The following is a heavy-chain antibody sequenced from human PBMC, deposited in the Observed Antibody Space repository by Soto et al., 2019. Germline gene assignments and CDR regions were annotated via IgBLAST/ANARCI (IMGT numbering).Heavy chain of an antibody. J-gene: IGHJ4*02. CDR1: GFTVRSNY. CDR2: IYSATST. Sequence: LRLSCAASGFTVRSNYMSWVRQAPGKGLEWVSIIYSATSTYYADSVKGRFTISRDDSKNTLYLQMNSLRDDDTAVYYCARDGATYYDYWSGYFDYWSQGTLVTVSS. CDR3: ARDGATYYDYWSGYFDY. V-gene: IGHV3-53*01. D-gene: IGHD3-3*01.